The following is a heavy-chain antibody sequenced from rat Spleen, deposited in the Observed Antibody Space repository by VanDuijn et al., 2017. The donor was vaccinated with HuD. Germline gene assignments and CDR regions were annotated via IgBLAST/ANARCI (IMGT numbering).Heavy chain of an antibody. CDR1: GFTFSGYA. J-gene: IGHJ1*01. V-gene: IGHV5-17*01. CDR2: ILYDDTNI. D-gene: IGHD5-1*01. CDR3: ARHPQLGAFWYFDF. Sequence: EVQLVESDGGLVQPGGSLKLSCAASGFTFSGYAMAWVRQAPERGLEWVATILYDDTNIYYRDSVKGRFTISRNNAKSTLFLQMGSLRSEDTATYYCARHPQLGAFWYFDFWGPGTVVTVSS.